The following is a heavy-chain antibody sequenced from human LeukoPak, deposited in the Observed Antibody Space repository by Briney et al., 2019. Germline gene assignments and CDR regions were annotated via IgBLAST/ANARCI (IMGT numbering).Heavy chain of an antibody. D-gene: IGHD3-9*01. J-gene: IGHJ6*02. CDR3: AKELVTPYYYYYYGMDV. CDR2: IYSGGST. V-gene: IGHV3-53*01. CDR1: GFTVSSNY. Sequence: GGSLRLSCAASGFTVSSNYMSWVRQAPGKGLEWVSVIYSGGSTYYADSVKGRFTISRDNSKNTLYLQMNSLRAEDTAVYYCAKELVTPYYYYYYGMDVWGQGTTVTVSS.